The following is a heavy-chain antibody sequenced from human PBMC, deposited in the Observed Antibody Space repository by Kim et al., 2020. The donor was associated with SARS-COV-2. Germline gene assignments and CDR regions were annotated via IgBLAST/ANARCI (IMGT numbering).Heavy chain of an antibody. CDR2: INHSGST. D-gene: IGHD2-2*01. CDR3: VRVVISNCSSTSCYVWGGYYYYYYMAV. V-gene: IGHV4-34*01. Sequence: SETLSLTCAVYGGSFSGYYWSWIRQPPGKGLEWIGEINHSGSTNYNPSLKSRVTISVDTPKNQFSLKLSSVTAADTAVYYCVRVVISNCSSTSCYVWGGYYYYYYMAVWGKGTTVPVSS. CDR1: GGSFSGYY. J-gene: IGHJ6*03.